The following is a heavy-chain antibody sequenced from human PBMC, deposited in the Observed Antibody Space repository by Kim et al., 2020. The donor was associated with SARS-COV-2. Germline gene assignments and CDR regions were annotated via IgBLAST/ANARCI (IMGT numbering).Heavy chain of an antibody. CDR1: GFTFSSYA. CDR2: ISYDGSNK. J-gene: IGHJ4*02. Sequence: GGSLRLSCAASGFTFSSYAMHWVRQAPGKGLEWVAVISYDGSNKYYADSVKGRFTISRDNSKNTLYLQMNSLRAEDTAVYYCARDGTLSSGTPRYWGQGTLVTVSS. D-gene: IGHD6-19*01. CDR3: ARDGTLSSGTPRY. V-gene: IGHV3-30*04.